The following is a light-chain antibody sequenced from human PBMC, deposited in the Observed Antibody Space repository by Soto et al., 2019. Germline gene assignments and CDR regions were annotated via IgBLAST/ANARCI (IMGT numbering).Light chain of an antibody. CDR2: ANS. V-gene: IGLV1-40*01. J-gene: IGLJ1*01. CDR1: SSSIGAGYD. CDR3: QSYDSSLYGYV. Sequence: QSVLAQPPSVSGAPGQRVTISCAGSSSSIGAGYDVHWYQQLPGAAPKLLIYANSNRPSGVPDRFSGSKSGTSASLAITGLQAEDEDDYSCQSYDSSLYGYVLGSGTKVTVL.